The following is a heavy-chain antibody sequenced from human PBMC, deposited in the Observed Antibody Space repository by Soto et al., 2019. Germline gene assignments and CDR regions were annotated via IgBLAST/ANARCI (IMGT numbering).Heavy chain of an antibody. Sequence: SAKLCCKDSGGGLSSYARCWVRQEHGQGLEWMGGIIPIFGTANYAQKFQGRVTITADESTSTAYMELSSLRSEDTAVYYCASNEVEMATITTLPYYYYGMDVWGQGTTVTVSS. CDR3: ASNEVEMATITTLPYYYYGMDV. V-gene: IGHV1-69*13. J-gene: IGHJ6*02. CDR1: GGGLSSYA. CDR2: IIPIFGTA. D-gene: IGHD5-12*01.